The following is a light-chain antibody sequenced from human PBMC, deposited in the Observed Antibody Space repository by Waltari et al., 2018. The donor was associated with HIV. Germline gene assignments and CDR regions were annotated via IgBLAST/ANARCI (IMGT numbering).Light chain of an antibody. CDR2: ANN. J-gene: IGLJ1*01. V-gene: IGLV1-40*01. Sequence: QSVLTQPPSVSGAPGQRVTISCTGSSPNIGAYDVPWYQQLPGRAPKLLIYANNNRPSGVPDRFSGSKSGTAASLAIAGLQIEDEGDYFCQSYDNSLRVSYVFSAGTRVTVL. CDR3: QSYDNSLRVSYV. CDR1: SPNIGAYD.